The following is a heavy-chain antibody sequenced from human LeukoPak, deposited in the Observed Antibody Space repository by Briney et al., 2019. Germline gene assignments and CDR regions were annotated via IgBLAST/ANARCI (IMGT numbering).Heavy chain of an antibody. D-gene: IGHD6-13*01. CDR3: ARQIAAAGTDY. CDR1: GFTFSSYS. Sequence: GGSLRLSCAASGFTFSSYSMNWVRQAPGKGLEWVSSISSSSSYIYYADSVKGRFTISRDNAKNSLYLQTNSLRAEDTAVYYCARQIAAAGTDYWGQGTLVTVSS. V-gene: IGHV3-21*01. CDR2: ISSSSSYI. J-gene: IGHJ4*02.